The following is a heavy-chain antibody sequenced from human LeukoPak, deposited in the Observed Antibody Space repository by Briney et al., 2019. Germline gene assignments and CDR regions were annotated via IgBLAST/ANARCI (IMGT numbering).Heavy chain of an antibody. CDR1: GGSFSGYY. V-gene: IGHV4-34*01. Sequence: SETLSLTCAVYGGSFSGYYWSWIRQPPGKGLEWIGEINHSGSTNYNPSLKSRVTISVDTSKNQFSLKLSSVTAADTAVYYCASGVVVEPALLSSAFDYWGQGTLVTVSS. CDR3: ASGVVVEPALLSSAFDY. J-gene: IGHJ4*02. D-gene: IGHD2/OR15-2a*01. CDR2: INHSGST.